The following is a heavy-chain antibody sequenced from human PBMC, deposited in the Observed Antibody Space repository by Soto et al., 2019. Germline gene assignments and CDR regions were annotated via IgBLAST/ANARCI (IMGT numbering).Heavy chain of an antibody. J-gene: IGHJ4*02. CDR3: VRVGVGIGNHFDS. Sequence: SETLFLTCRVSYGSSSGFYWTWIRQPPGKILEWIGYIHYSGRTDYNPSLTSRATMSVDTSKNQFSLNLKSITAADTAVYYCVRVGVGIGNHFDSWGRGTLVTVSS. V-gene: IGHV4-59*12. D-gene: IGHD1-26*01. CDR2: IHYSGRT. CDR1: YGSSSGFY.